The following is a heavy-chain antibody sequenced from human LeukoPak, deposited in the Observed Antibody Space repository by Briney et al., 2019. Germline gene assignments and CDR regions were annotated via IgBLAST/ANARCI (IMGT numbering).Heavy chain of an antibody. Sequence: ASVKVSCKASGYTFSGFYINWVRQAPGQGLEWMGWINPKNGDTHYAQDFLGRVTMTRDTSISTAYMELSRLTSDDTAVYYCATGERLVPAAMWFDYWGQGTLVTVSS. V-gene: IGHV1-2*02. CDR1: GYTFSGFY. D-gene: IGHD2-2*01. CDR2: INPKNGDT. CDR3: ATGERLVPAAMWFDY. J-gene: IGHJ4*02.